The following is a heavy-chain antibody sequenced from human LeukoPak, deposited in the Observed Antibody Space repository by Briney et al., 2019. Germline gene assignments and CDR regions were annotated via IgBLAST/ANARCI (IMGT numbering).Heavy chain of an antibody. V-gene: IGHV3-53*04. CDR1: GFTVSSNY. CDR2: IYSGGST. Sequence: PGGSLRLSCAASGFTVSSNYMSWVRQAPGKGLEWVSVIYSGGSTYYADSVKCRFTISRHNSKNTLYLQMNSLRAEDTAVYYCAKGAVAGPAAYWGQGTLVTVSS. CDR3: AKGAVAGPAAY. D-gene: IGHD6-19*01. J-gene: IGHJ4*02.